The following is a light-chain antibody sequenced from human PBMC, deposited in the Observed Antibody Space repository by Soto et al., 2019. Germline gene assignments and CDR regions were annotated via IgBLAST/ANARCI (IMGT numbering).Light chain of an antibody. V-gene: IGLV1-51*02. CDR2: ENN. CDR3: GTWDSSLRAGLWV. J-gene: IGLJ3*02. CDR1: SSNIGNNY. Sequence: QAVVTQPPSVSAAPGQKVTISCSGSSSNIGNNYVSWYQQLPGTAPKLLIYENNKRPSGIPDRFSGSKSGTSATLGITGLQTGDEADYYCGTWDSSLRAGLWVFGGGTKLTVL.